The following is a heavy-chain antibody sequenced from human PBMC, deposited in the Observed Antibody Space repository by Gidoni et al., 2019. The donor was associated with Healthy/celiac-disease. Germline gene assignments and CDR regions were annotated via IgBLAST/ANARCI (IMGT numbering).Heavy chain of an antibody. J-gene: IGHJ4*02. D-gene: IGHD2-2*01. V-gene: IGHV3-74*01. CDR1: GFTFSSYW. Sequence: EVQLVESGGGLVKPGGSLRLSCAASGFTFSSYWMHWVRQAPGKGLVWVSRINSDGSSTSYADSVKGRFTISRDNAKNTLYLQMNSLRAEDTAVYYCARVSDCSSTSCYPFDYWGQGTLVTVSS. CDR2: INSDGSST. CDR3: ARVSDCSSTSCYPFDY.